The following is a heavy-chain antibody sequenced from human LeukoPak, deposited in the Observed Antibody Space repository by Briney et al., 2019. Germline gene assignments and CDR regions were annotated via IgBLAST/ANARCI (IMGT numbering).Heavy chain of an antibody. CDR3: ASRTVTTLPGYYYYGMDV. V-gene: IGHV3-30-3*01. D-gene: IGHD4-17*01. CDR1: GFTFSSYA. J-gene: IGHJ6*02. CDR2: ISYDGSNK. Sequence: PGGSLRLSCAASGFTFSSYAMHWVRQAPGKGLEWVAVISYDGSNKYYADSVRGRFTISRDNSKNTLYLQMNSLRAEDTAVYYCASRTVTTLPGYYYYGMDVWGQGTTVTVSS.